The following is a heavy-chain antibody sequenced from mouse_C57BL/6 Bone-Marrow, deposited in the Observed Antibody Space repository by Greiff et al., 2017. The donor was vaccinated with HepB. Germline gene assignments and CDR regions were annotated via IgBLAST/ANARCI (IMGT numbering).Heavy chain of an antibody. CDR1: GYAFSSYW. J-gene: IGHJ3*01. Sequence: VQLQQSGAELVKPGASVKISCKASGYAFSSYWMNWVKQRPGKGLEWIGQIYPGDGDTNYNGKFKGKATLTADKSSSTAYMQLSSLTSDDSAVYFCARSRYYGSSPAWFAYWGQGTLVTVSA. CDR3: ARSRYYGSSPAWFAY. CDR2: IYPGDGDT. V-gene: IGHV1-80*01. D-gene: IGHD1-1*01.